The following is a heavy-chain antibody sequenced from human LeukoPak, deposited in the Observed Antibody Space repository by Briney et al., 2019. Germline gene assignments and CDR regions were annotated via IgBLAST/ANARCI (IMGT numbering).Heavy chain of an antibody. Sequence: SETLSLTCTVSGYSISSGYYWGWIRQPPGKGLEWIGSIYHSGSTYYNPSLKSRVTISVDTSKNQFSLKLSSVTAADTAVYYCARTQYCSGGSCYSDYWGQGTLVTVSS. D-gene: IGHD2-15*01. CDR3: ARTQYCSGGSCYSDY. V-gene: IGHV4-38-2*02. CDR2: IYHSGST. CDR1: GYSISSGYY. J-gene: IGHJ4*02.